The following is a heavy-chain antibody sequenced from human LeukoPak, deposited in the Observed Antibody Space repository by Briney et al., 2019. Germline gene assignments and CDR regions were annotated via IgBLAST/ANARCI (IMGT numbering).Heavy chain of an antibody. CDR1: GDSVSSNSAV. V-gene: IGHV6-1*01. D-gene: IGHD1-20*01. CDR3: ARGGALTGLGY. CDR2: TYYRSKWYN. J-gene: IGHJ4*02. Sequence: SQTLSLTCAISGDSVSSNSAVWNWIRQSPSRGLEWLGRTYYRSKWYNDYAPSMKSRITINPDTSKNQFSLQLTPVTPEDTAVYFCARGGALTGLGYWGQGTLVTVSS.